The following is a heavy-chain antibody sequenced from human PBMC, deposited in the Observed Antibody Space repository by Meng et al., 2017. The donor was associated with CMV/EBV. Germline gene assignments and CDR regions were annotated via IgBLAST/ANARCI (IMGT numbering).Heavy chain of an antibody. V-gene: IGHV4-4*07. CDR1: GGSISSYY. Sequence: AQLQESAPGLVKPSATLSLTCTVSGGSISSYYWSWIRQPAGKGLEWIGRIYTSGSTNYNPSLKSRVTMSVDTSKNQFSLKLSSVTAADTAVYYCAKSSEQNWNYGGWYFDLWGRGTLVTVSS. CDR3: AKSSEQNWNYGGWYFDL. CDR2: IYTSGST. D-gene: IGHD1-7*01. J-gene: IGHJ2*01.